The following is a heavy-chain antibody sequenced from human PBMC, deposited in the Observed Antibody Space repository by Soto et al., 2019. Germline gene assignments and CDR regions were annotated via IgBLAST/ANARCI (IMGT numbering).Heavy chain of an antibody. CDR3: ARGGPTGGSYKYNWFDP. J-gene: IGHJ5*02. CDR1: GGSISSGDFY. CDR2: ISYSGST. D-gene: IGHD2-15*01. Sequence: PSETLSLTCTVSGGSISSGDFYWSWIRQPPGRGLEWIGYISYSGSTYYNTSLKSRVTISVDTSKHQFSLKLNSVTAADTAVYYCARGGPTGGSYKYNWFDPWGQGTLVTVSS. V-gene: IGHV4-30-4*01.